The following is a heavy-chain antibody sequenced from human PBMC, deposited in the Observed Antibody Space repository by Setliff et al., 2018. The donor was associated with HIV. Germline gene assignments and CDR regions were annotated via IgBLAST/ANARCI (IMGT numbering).Heavy chain of an antibody. CDR2: IDSSGTT. Sequence: SETLSLTCTISGGSFGVYRWSWIRQSAGRGLEWIGRIDSSGTTDYKPSLKGRVAISVDTPRNQFSLRVTSVTAADTAVYFCARDRHSSGLGSYGPWGPGILVTVSS. CDR1: GGSFGVYR. D-gene: IGHD3-10*01. CDR3: ARDRHSSGLGSYGP. J-gene: IGHJ5*02. V-gene: IGHV4-4*07.